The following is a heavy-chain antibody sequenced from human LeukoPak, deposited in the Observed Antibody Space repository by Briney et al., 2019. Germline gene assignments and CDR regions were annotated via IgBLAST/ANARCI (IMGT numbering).Heavy chain of an antibody. D-gene: IGHD2/OR15-2a*01. V-gene: IGHV4-31*03. CDR1: GGSISSGGYY. Sequence: PSQTLSLTCTVSGGSISSGGYYRSWIRQHPGKGLEWIGYIYYSGSTYYNPSLKSRVTISVDTSKSQFSLKLSSVTAADAAVYYCASGQLDWTTYYFDYWGQGTLVTVSS. CDR2: IYYSGST. J-gene: IGHJ4*02. CDR3: ASGQLDWTTYYFDY.